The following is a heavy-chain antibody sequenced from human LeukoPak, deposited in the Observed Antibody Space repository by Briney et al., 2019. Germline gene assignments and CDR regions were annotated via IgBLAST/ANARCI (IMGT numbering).Heavy chain of an antibody. V-gene: IGHV4-34*01. Sequence: SETLSLTCAVYGGSFSDYYWSWIRQPPGKGLEWIGEINHSGSTNYNPSLKSRVTISVDTSKNHFSLKLSSVTAADTAVYYCARRVRGVNDAFDIWGQGTMVTVSS. CDR2: INHSGST. CDR3: ARRVRGVNDAFDI. D-gene: IGHD3-10*01. CDR1: GGSFSDYY. J-gene: IGHJ3*02.